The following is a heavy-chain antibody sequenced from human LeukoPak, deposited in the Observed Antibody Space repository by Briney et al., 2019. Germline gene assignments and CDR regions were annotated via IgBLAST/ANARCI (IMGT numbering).Heavy chain of an antibody. CDR3: ARRAVGMAAAGPWDPLDG. D-gene: IGHD6-13*01. CDR2: IYRGGRT. J-gene: IGHJ4*02. CDR1: GFTLGYNY. Sequence: PGGSLILSCAAPGFTLGYNYMNSVRQAPGRGLEWDSVIYRGGRTYYADSLKGRFTITRDNSKNALYLKMNSQRAEDTAVYYCARRAVGMAAAGPWDPLDGWGQGTLVTVSS. V-gene: IGHV3-66*04.